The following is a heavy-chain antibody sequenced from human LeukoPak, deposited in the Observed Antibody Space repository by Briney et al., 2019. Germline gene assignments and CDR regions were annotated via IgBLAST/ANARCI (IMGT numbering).Heavy chain of an antibody. Sequence: ASVKVSCKASGYTFTSYDINWVRQATGQGLEWMGWMNPNSGNTGYAQKFQGRVTITRNTSISTAYMELSSLRSEDTAVYYCARGPVPAAIPDWYFDLWGRGTLVTVSS. CDR1: GYTFTSYD. CDR3: ARGPVPAAIPDWYFDL. J-gene: IGHJ2*01. V-gene: IGHV1-8*03. D-gene: IGHD2-2*02. CDR2: MNPNSGNT.